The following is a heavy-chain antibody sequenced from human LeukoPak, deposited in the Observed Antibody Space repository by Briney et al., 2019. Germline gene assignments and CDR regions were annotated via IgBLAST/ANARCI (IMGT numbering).Heavy chain of an antibody. D-gene: IGHD5-18*01. CDR2: IYQSGST. CDR3: ARVRLPPYYYYYYYMDV. CDR1: GYSISSGYY. Sequence: SSETLSLTCTVSGYSISSGYYWGWIRQPPGKGLEWIGSIYQSGSTYYNPSLKSRLTITVDTSKNQFPLKLTSVTAADTAVYYCARVRLPPYYYYYYYMDVWGKGTTVTVSS. J-gene: IGHJ6*03. V-gene: IGHV4-38-2*02.